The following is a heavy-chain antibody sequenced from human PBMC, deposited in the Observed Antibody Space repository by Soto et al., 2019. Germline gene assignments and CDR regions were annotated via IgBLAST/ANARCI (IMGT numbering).Heavy chain of an antibody. J-gene: IGHJ3*02. CDR2: MNPKSGGA. CDR3: TRENIENSHRLYDAFDI. D-gene: IGHD2-15*01. Sequence: ASVKVSCKTSGYTFTDYYTHWVRQAPGRGLEWMGWMNPKSGGAYFAQKFQGRVTLTRDTSIGTAYIEVNSLTSDDTAVYFCTRENIENSHRLYDAFDIWGQGITVSVSS. CDR1: GYTFTDYY. V-gene: IGHV1-2*02.